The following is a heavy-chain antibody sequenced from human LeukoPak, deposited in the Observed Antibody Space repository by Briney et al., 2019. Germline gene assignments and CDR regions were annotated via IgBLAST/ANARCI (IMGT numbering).Heavy chain of an antibody. CDR1: GYSFTSYW. Sequence: GESLKISCKGSGYSFTSYWIGWVRQMPGKGLGWMGIIYPGDSDTRYSPSFQGQVTISADKSISTAYLQWSSLKASDTAMYYCARHVAAAGNYYYYYYMDVWGKGTTVTVSS. CDR2: IYPGDSDT. J-gene: IGHJ6*03. CDR3: ARHVAAAGNYYYYYYMDV. D-gene: IGHD6-13*01. V-gene: IGHV5-51*01.